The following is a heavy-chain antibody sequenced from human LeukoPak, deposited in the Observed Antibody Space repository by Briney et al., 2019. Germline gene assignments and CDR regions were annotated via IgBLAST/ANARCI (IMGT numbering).Heavy chain of an antibody. CDR3: AGEYYDFWSGHNWFDP. D-gene: IGHD3-3*01. CDR1: GGSISSYY. Sequence: SETLSLTCPVSGGSISSYYWSWIRQPPGKGLAWIGYIYYSGSTNYNPSLKSRVTISVDTSKNQFSLKLSSVTAADTAVYYCAGEYYDFWSGHNWFDPWGQGTLVTVSS. V-gene: IGHV4-59*01. J-gene: IGHJ5*02. CDR2: IYYSGST.